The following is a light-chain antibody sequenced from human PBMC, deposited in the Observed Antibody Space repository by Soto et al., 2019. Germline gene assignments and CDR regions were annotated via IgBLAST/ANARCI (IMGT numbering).Light chain of an antibody. CDR1: QTMRND. V-gene: IGKV1-6*01. CDR3: LQANNYPFT. Sequence: AIPMTQSPSSLSASVGDRVTITCRASQTMRNDLGGYQQKPGQPPNLLIFASSTLQIGVPSRFSGSGSGTYFTLTISSLQPEDCATYFCLQANNYPFTFGPGTKVDV. CDR2: ASS. J-gene: IGKJ3*01.